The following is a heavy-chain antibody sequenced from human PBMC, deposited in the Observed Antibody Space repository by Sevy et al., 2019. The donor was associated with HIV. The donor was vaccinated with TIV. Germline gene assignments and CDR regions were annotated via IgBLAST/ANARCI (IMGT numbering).Heavy chain of an antibody. V-gene: IGHV3-30-3*01. CDR1: GFTFSSYA. J-gene: IGHJ4*02. D-gene: IGHD2-2*01. CDR2: ISYDGSNK. Sequence: GGSLRLSCAASGFTFSSYAMHWVRQAPGKGLEWVAVISYDGSNKYYADSVKGRFTISRDNSKNTLYLQMNSLRAEDTAVYYCERARDIVVVPAANPFAYWGQGTLVTVSS. CDR3: ERARDIVVVPAANPFAY.